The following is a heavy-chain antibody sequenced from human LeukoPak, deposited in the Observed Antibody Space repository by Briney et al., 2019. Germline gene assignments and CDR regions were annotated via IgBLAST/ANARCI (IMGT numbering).Heavy chain of an antibody. J-gene: IGHJ4*02. CDR2: MNPNSGDT. CDR1: EYTFTSYD. D-gene: IGHD6-6*01. Sequence: ASVTVSCKASEYTFTSYDINWVRQATGQGLEWRGWMNPNSGDTGYAQKFQGRVTMTRVTSISTAYMELNNLTSEDTAVYYCARGSWGEIAGRKSFEFWGQGSLVTVSS. CDR3: ARGSWGEIAGRKSFEF. V-gene: IGHV1-8*01.